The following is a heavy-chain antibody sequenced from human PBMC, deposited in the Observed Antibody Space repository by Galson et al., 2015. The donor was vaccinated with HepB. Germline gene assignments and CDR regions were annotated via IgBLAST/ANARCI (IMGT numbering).Heavy chain of an antibody. J-gene: IGHJ5*02. D-gene: IGHD1-26*01. CDR3: ARDFAGGVGATVVFDP. V-gene: IGHV3-23*01. CDR2: ISGSGGST. Sequence: SLRLSCAASGFTFSSYAMSWVRQAPGKGLEWVSAISGSGGSTYYADSVKGRFTISRDNAKNSLYLQMNSLRAEDTALYHCARDFAGGVGATVVFDPWGQGTLVTVSS. CDR1: GFTFSSYA.